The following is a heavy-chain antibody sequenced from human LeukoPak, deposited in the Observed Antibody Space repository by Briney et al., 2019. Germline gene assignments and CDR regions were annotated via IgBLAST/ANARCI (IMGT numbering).Heavy chain of an antibody. V-gene: IGHV1-18*01. CDR1: GYTFTSYG. CDR3: ASEYYDSSGYKTFDP. D-gene: IGHD3-22*01. CDR2: ISAYNGNT. J-gene: IGHJ5*02. Sequence: GASVKVSCKASGYTFTSYGISWVRQAPGQGLEWMGWISAYNGNTNYAQKLQGRVTMTTDTSTSTAYKELRSLRSDDTAVYYCASEYYDSSGYKTFDPWGQGTLVTVSS.